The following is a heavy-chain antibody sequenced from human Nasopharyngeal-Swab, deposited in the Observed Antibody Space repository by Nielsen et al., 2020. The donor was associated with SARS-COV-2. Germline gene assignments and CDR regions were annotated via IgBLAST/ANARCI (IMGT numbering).Heavy chain of an antibody. V-gene: IGHV1-69*13. CDR3: ARDLSSAYNDRDTFDI. CDR1: GGTFNNYG. D-gene: IGHD3-16*01. J-gene: IGHJ3*02. CDR2: IIPSFGTA. Sequence: SVKVSCKASGGTFNNYGISWVRQAPGQGLDWMGGIIPSFGTANHALKFQGRVTITADESTRTAYMELSSLRSEDTAVYYCARDLSSAYNDRDTFDIWGQGTVVTVAS.